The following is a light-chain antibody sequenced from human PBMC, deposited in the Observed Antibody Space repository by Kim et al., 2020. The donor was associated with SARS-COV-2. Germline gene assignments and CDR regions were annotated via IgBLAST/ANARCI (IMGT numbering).Light chain of an antibody. CDR3: ETWDSQTGV. CDR2: VQGSGGY. CDR1: SGHSNYN. V-gene: IGLV4-60*03. J-gene: IGLJ3*02. Sequence: SVKVTCSLSSGHSNYNIAWHQQQPGKAPRFLMKVQGSGGYEKGSGVPDRFSGSSSGADGYLTISNLQSEDEADYYCETWDSQTGVFGGGTQLTVL.